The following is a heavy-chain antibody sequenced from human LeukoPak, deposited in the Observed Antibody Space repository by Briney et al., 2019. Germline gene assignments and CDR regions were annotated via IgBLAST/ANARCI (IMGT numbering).Heavy chain of an antibody. V-gene: IGHV3-48*04. CDR3: ARGLTYYYDSSGYS. CDR2: IYRDSSVK. J-gene: IGHJ5*02. Sequence: GGSLRLSCVASGFNFDEYAMNWVRQAPGKGLEWISCIYRDSSVKHYADSVRGRFTISRDNAKNSLYLQMNSLRAEDTAVYYCARGLTYYYDSSGYSWGQGTLVTVSS. CDR1: GFNFDEYA. D-gene: IGHD3-22*01.